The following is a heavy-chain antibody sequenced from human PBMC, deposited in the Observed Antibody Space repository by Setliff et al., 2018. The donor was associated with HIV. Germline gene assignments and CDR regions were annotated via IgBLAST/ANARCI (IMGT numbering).Heavy chain of an antibody. J-gene: IGHJ4*02. Sequence: SVKVSCKASGDTFRSRAFNWVRQAPGQGPEWMGGIIPMFGTANYAEKFQGRLTMTADESTSTAYMELSSLRSEDTAMYYCTIRGFGSGTVLLDYWGQGTLVTVSS. CDR2: IIPMFGTA. CDR1: GDTFRSRA. D-gene: IGHD3-10*01. CDR3: TIRGFGSGTVLLDY. V-gene: IGHV1-69*13.